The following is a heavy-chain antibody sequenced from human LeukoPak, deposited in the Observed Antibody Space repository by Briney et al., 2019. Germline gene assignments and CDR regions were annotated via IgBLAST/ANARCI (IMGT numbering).Heavy chain of an antibody. CDR2: INHSGST. V-gene: IGHV4-34*01. D-gene: IGHD1-14*01. J-gene: IGHJ4*02. CDR3: ASEPLDY. Sequence: PSETLSLTCAVYGGSFSGYCWSWIRQPPGKGLEWIGEINHSGSTNYNPSLKSRVTISVDTSKNQFSLKLSSVTAADTAVYYCASEPLDYWGQGTLVTVSS. CDR1: GGSFSGYC.